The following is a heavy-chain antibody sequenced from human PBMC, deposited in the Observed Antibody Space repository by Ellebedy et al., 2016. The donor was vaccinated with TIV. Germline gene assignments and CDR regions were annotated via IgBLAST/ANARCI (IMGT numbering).Heavy chain of an antibody. Sequence: SETLSLTXAVYGGSFSGYYWSWIRQPPGKGLEWIGEINHGGSTNYNPSLKSRVTISVDTSKNQFSLKLSSVTAADTAVYYCARGSKVVRGYSYGYGWFDPWGQGTLVTVPS. CDR1: GGSFSGYY. J-gene: IGHJ5*02. CDR2: INHGGST. V-gene: IGHV4-34*01. CDR3: ARGSKVVRGYSYGYGWFDP. D-gene: IGHD5-18*01.